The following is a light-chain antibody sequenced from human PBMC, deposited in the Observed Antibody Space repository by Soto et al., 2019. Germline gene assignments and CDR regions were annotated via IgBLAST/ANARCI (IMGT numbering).Light chain of an antibody. CDR3: SLYTSSSTLGV. CDR2: EVS. Sequence: QSVLTQPPSVSGSPGQSVTISCTGTSSDVGSYNRVSWYQQPPGTAPKLMIYEVSNRPSGLPDRFSGSKSGNTASLTISGLQAEDEADYYCSLYTSSSTLGVFGTGTKVTVL. J-gene: IGLJ1*01. V-gene: IGLV2-18*01. CDR1: SSDVGSYNR.